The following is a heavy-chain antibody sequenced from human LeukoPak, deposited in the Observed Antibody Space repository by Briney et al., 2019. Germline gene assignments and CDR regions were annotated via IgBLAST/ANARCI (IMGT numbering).Heavy chain of an antibody. CDR2: ISYDGSNK. V-gene: IGHV3-30*18. D-gene: IGHD6-19*01. CDR1: GFTFSSYG. J-gene: IGHJ4*02. CDR3: AKDVEQWLPYYFDY. Sequence: GGSLRLSCAASGFTFSSYGMHWVRQAPGKGLEWVAVISYDGSNKYYADSVKGRFTISRDNSKNTLYLQMNSLRAEDTAAYYCAKDVEQWLPYYFDYWGQGTLVTVSS.